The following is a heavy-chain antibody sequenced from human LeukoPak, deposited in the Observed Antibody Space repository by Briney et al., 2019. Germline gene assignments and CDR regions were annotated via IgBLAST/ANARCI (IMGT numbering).Heavy chain of an antibody. CDR1: GFTFDDYA. Sequence: GGSLRLSCAASGFTFDDYAMHWVRQAPGKGLEWVSGISWNSGSIGYADSVKGRFTISRDNAKNSLYLQMNSLRAEDTALYYCAKDSMPYYYDSSGCSENWFDPWGQGTLVTVSS. CDR3: AKDSMPYYYDSSGCSENWFDP. V-gene: IGHV3-9*01. J-gene: IGHJ5*02. CDR2: ISWNSGSI. D-gene: IGHD3-22*01.